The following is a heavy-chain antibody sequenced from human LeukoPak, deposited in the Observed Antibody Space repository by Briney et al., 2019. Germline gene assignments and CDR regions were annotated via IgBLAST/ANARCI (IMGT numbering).Heavy chain of an antibody. V-gene: IGHV3-64D*06. CDR2: ISSNGGST. Sequence: PGGSLRLSCEASGFTFSSYAMSWVRQAPGKGLEYVSAISSNGGSTYYADSVKGRFTISRDNSKNTLYLQMSSLRAEDTAVYYCVKEGNVDIVATILGLFDYWGQGTPVTVSS. J-gene: IGHJ4*02. CDR3: VKEGNVDIVATILGLFDY. CDR1: GFTFSSYA. D-gene: IGHD5-12*01.